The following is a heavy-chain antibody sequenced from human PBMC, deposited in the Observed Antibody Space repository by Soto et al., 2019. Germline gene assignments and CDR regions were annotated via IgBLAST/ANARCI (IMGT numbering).Heavy chain of an antibody. CDR2: SYYSGRT. CDR1: GGSISSYY. J-gene: IGHJ5*02. D-gene: IGHD2-2*02. Sequence: QVQLQESGPGLVKPSETLSLTCTVSGGSISSYYWSWIRQPPGKGLEWIGYSYYSGRTNYNPSLKSRVTISVDTSKNQFSLKLSSVTAADTAVYYCARGYCSSTSCYIWDNWFDPWGQGTLVTVSS. CDR3: ARGYCSSTSCYIWDNWFDP. V-gene: IGHV4-59*01.